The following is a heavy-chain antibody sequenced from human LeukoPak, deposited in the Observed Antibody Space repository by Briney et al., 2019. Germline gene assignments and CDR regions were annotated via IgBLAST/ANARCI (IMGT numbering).Heavy chain of an antibody. Sequence: SQTLSLTFAISRDSVSSNSAAWNWIRQSPSRGLEWLGRTYCRSKWYNEYAVSVKSRITINPDTSKNQFSLQVNSVTPEDTAVYYCARGAPGGDGYNSFDYWGQGTLVTVSS. J-gene: IGHJ4*02. CDR3: ARGAPGGDGYNSFDY. V-gene: IGHV6-1*01. CDR1: RDSVSSNSAA. CDR2: TYCRSKWYN. D-gene: IGHD5-24*01.